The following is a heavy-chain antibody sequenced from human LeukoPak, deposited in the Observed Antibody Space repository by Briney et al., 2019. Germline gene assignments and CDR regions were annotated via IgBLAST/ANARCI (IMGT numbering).Heavy chain of an antibody. CDR1: GFTFSSYG. CDR3: VKRDSSSSGYNFDY. J-gene: IGHJ4*02. CDR2: IRYDGSNK. Sequence: GGSLRLSXAASGFTFSSYGMHWVRQAPGKGLEWVAFIRYDGSNKYYADSVKGRFTISRDNSKNTLYLQMNSLRAEDTAVYYCVKRDSSSSGYNFDYWGQGTLVTVSS. D-gene: IGHD6-6*01. V-gene: IGHV3-30*02.